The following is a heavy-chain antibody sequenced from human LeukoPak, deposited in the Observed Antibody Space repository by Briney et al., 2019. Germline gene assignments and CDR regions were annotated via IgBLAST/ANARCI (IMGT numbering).Heavy chain of an antibody. V-gene: IGHV4-34*01. D-gene: IGHD3-10*01. CDR3: ARRLGRKFGERFYYYHYMDV. Sequence: SETLSLTCAVYGGSFSGYYWSWIRQPPGKGLERIGEINHSRSTNYHPSLKSRVTISVDTSKNQFSLKLSSVTAADTAVYYCARRLGRKFGERFYYYHYMDVWGKGTTVTVSS. CDR2: INHSRST. J-gene: IGHJ6*03. CDR1: GGSFSGYY.